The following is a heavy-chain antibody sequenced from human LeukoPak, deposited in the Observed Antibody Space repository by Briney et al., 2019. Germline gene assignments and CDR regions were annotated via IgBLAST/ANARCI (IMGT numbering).Heavy chain of an antibody. CDR3: ARTGSLDAFDI. J-gene: IGHJ3*02. CDR1: DYSISNDYY. CDR2: IYHSGST. Sequence: SETLSLTCDVSDYSISNDYYWGWIRQPPGKGLEWIGSIYHSGSTYYNPSLKSRVTISVDTSKNQFSLKLSSVTAADTAVYYCARTGSLDAFDIWGQGTMVTVSS. V-gene: IGHV4-38-2*01. D-gene: IGHD1-26*01.